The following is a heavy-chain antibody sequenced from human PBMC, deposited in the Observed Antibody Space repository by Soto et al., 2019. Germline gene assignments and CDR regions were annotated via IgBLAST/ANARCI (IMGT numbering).Heavy chain of an antibody. CDR2: IYATGGT. CDR3: VRDGTKKLRDWFAT. V-gene: IGHV4-4*07. CDR1: GASLAGYY. D-gene: IGHD1-1*01. Sequence: PGTLSLTWSVSGASLAGYYWSWFRQPPGKGLEWIGRIYATGGTDDNPSPKSRLSISVEMSKKQFSLTMRYGNAADTDMYYCVRDGTKKLRDWFATWGQGLLVT. J-gene: IGHJ5*02.